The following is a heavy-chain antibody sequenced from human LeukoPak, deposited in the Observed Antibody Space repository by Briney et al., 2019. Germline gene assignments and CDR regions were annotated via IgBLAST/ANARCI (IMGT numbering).Heavy chain of an antibody. D-gene: IGHD2-2*01. CDR3: ARDRGIVVVPAGTFGY. CDR1: GFTFSSYA. J-gene: IGHJ4*02. Sequence: GGSLRLSCAASGFTFSSYAMHWVRQAPGKGLEWVAVISYDGSNKYYADSVKGRFTISRDNSKNTLYLQMNSLRAEDTAVYYCARDRGIVVVPAGTFGYWGQGTLVTVSS. CDR2: ISYDGSNK. V-gene: IGHV3-30*04.